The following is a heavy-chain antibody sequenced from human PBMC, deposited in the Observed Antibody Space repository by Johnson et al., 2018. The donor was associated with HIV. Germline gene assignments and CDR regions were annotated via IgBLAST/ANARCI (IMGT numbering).Heavy chain of an antibody. J-gene: IGHJ3*02. Sequence: VQLVESGGGLVQPGGSLRLSCAASGFTVSSNYMSWVRQAPGKGLEWVSVIFSGGSTYYADSVKGRFSISRDNSKNTLYLQMNSLRPEDTAVYYCTKDIGGDGKLDAFDIWGQGTMVTVSS. CDR3: TKDIGGDGKLDAFDI. V-gene: IGHV3-66*02. CDR1: GFTVSSNY. CDR2: IFSGGST. D-gene: IGHD5-24*01.